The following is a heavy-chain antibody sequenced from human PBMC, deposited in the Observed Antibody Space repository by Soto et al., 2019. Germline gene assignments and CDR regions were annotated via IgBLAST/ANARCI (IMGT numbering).Heavy chain of an antibody. Sequence: EVQLVESGGGLVQPGGSLRLSCAASGFTVSSYAMNWVRQAPGKGLEWVSVIYSGGSTLYADSEKGRFTSSRDISKNTRYLQMNSLRADDTAVYYCARARSLLWWLLGRPPRIPGFDYWGQGTLVTVSS. CDR1: GFTVSSYA. J-gene: IGHJ4*02. CDR3: ARARSLLWWLLGRPPRIPGFDY. D-gene: IGHD3-3*01. V-gene: IGHV3-66*01. CDR2: IYSGGST.